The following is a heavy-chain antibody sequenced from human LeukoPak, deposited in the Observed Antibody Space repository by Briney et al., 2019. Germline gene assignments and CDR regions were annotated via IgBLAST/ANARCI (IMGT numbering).Heavy chain of an antibody. V-gene: IGHV3-48*01. J-gene: IGHJ4*02. Sequence: PGGSLRLSCAASGFTFSSYSMNWVRQAPGKGLEWVSYISSSGSTIYYADSVKGRFTISRDNPKNTLYLQMNSLRAEDTAVYYCAKDPVGYYYDSSGYPTHFDYWGQGTLVTVSS. CDR2: ISSSGSTI. CDR1: GFTFSSYS. CDR3: AKDPVGYYYDSSGYPTHFDY. D-gene: IGHD3-22*01.